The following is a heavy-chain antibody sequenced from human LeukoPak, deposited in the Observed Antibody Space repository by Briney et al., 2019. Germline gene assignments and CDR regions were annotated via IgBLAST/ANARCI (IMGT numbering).Heavy chain of an antibody. Sequence: PSETLSLTCTVSGGSISSYYWSWIRQPPGKGLEWIGEIYHSGSTKYNPSLKSRVTISLDKSKNQFSLKLSSVTAADTAVYYCARQDYYDTGTWYFDLWGRGTLVTVSS. V-gene: IGHV4-59*12. D-gene: IGHD3-22*01. CDR1: GGSISSYY. J-gene: IGHJ2*01. CDR2: IYHSGST. CDR3: ARQDYYDTGTWYFDL.